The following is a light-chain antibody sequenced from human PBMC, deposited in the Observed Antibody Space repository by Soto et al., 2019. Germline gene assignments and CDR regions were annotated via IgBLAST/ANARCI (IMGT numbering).Light chain of an antibody. CDR2: DAY. CDR3: QQRSNWR. Sequence: EIVLTQSPATLSLSPGERATLSCRASQSVSSYLAWYQQKPGQAPRLLIYDAYNRATGIPARFSGSGSGTDFTLTISSLEPEDFAVYYCQQRSNWRFGQGTKLEIK. V-gene: IGKV3-11*01. CDR1: QSVSSY. J-gene: IGKJ2*03.